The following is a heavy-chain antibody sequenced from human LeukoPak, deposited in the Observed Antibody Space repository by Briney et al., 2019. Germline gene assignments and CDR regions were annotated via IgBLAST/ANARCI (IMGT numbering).Heavy chain of an antibody. CDR1: GYTFTGYY. D-gene: IGHD2-21*02. CDR2: INPSGGST. J-gene: IGHJ4*02. Sequence: ASVKVSCKASGYTFTGYYMHWVRQAPGQGLEWMGVINPSGGSTSYAQKFQGRVTMTRDTSTSTVYMELSSLRSEDTAVYYCAREKSEPFRGGDCPDYWGQGTLVTVSS. CDR3: AREKSEPFRGGDCPDY. V-gene: IGHV1-46*01.